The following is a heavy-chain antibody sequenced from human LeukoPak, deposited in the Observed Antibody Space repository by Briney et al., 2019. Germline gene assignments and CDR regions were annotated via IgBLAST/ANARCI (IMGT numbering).Heavy chain of an antibody. CDR3: AKGSGGSCYTSNDY. CDR2: IYSDGST. Sequence: GGSLRLSCAASGFTVSSNYMSWVRQAPGKGPGWVSVIYSDGSTYYADSVKGWFTISRDNSKNTLYLQMNSLGAEDTAVYYCAKGSGGSCYTSNDYWGQGTLVTVSS. J-gene: IGHJ4*02. CDR1: GFTVSSNY. V-gene: IGHV3-53*01. D-gene: IGHD2-15*01.